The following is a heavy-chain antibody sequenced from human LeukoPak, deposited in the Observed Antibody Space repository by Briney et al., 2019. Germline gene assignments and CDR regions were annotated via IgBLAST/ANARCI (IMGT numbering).Heavy chain of an antibody. CDR1: GFTFSSYN. Sequence: GGSLRLSCAASGFTFSSYNMKWVRQAPGKGLEWVSSISSTSNYIYYADSVKGRFTISRDNAKNSLYLQMNSLRAEDTAVYYCARDLTGVATLDYWGQGALVTVSS. CDR2: ISSTSNYI. J-gene: IGHJ4*02. D-gene: IGHD5-12*01. V-gene: IGHV3-21*01. CDR3: ARDLTGVATLDY.